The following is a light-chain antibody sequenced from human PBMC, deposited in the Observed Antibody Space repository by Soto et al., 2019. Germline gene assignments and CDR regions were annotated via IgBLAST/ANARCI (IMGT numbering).Light chain of an antibody. V-gene: IGKV1-9*01. J-gene: IGKJ1*01. CDR1: QPISRY. Sequence: QLTQSPSSLSASIGDRVTITCRATQPISRYLAWYQQKPGAAPKLLIYAATTLQIGVPSRFSGGASGTVFTLTISSLQSDDFATYYCQELNGYPPEFGQGTKVEVK. CDR3: QELNGYPPE. CDR2: AAT.